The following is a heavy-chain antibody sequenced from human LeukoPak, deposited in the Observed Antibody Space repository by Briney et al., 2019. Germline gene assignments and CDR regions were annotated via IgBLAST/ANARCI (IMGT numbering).Heavy chain of an antibody. D-gene: IGHD6-19*01. V-gene: IGHV4-34*01. Sequence: SETLSLTCALYGGSLSGYYSSWIRQPPGRGREWSGRIYHSVITYYNPTLNTRVALSVDTSKNQFSLKLSCVTAADTAVYYCARISGWYLFYFDYWGQGTLVTVSS. J-gene: IGHJ4*02. CDR1: GGSLSGYY. CDR2: IYHSVIT. CDR3: ARISGWYLFYFDY.